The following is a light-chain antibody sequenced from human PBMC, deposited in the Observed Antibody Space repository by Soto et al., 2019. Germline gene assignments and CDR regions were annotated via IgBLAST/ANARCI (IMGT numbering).Light chain of an antibody. CDR3: CSYAGSYSYV. V-gene: IGLV2-18*02. Sequence: QSALTQPPSVSGSPGQSVTISCTGTSTDFGTYNRVSWYQQPPGTAPKLIVYEASNRPSGVPDRFSGSKSGNTASLTISGLQAADEADYFCCSYAGSYSYVFGTVTKV. CDR1: STDFGTYNR. CDR2: EAS. J-gene: IGLJ1*01.